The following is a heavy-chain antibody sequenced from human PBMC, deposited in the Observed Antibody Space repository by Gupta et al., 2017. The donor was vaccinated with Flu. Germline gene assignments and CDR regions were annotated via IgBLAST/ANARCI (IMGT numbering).Heavy chain of an antibody. V-gene: IGHV3-21*01. CDR1: GFTFNTYT. D-gene: IGHD2-15*01. CDR3: ARDEVLVALPADLYYFYGMDV. CDR2: IRSRGGYQ. Sequence: EVQLVDSGGGLVKPGGSLRLSCAASGFTFNTYTMNWVRQAPGKGLEWVSSIRSRGGYQYYADSVKGRFTISRDNAKNSLYLQMNSLRAEDTAVYYCARDEVLVALPADLYYFYGMDVWGQGTTVTVSS. J-gene: IGHJ6*02.